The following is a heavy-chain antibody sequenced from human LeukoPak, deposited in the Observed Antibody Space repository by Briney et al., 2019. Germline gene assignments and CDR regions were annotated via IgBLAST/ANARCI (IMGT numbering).Heavy chain of an antibody. CDR1: GYTFTSYG. Sequence: ASVKVSCKASGYTFTSYGISWVRQAPGQGLEWMGWISAYNGNTNYAQKLQGRVTMTTDTSTSTAYMELRSLRSDDTAVYYCARTDSTGYSTLFFFDYWGQGTLVTVSS. D-gene: IGHD3-22*01. CDR3: ARTDSTGYSTLFFFDY. V-gene: IGHV1-18*01. CDR2: ISAYNGNT. J-gene: IGHJ4*02.